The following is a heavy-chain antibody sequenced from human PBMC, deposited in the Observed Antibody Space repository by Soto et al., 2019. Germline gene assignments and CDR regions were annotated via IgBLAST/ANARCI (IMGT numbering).Heavy chain of an antibody. Sequence: GGSLRLSCAASGFTLSSYGMHWVRQAPGKGLEWVAVIWYDGSNKYYADSVKGRFTISRDNSKNTLYLQMNSLRAEDTAVYYCARDDHSYSFPSGDCEYFQHWGQGTLVTVSS. CDR3: ARDDHSYSFPSGDCEYFQH. CDR2: IWYDGSNK. D-gene: IGHD2-21*01. V-gene: IGHV3-33*01. J-gene: IGHJ1*01. CDR1: GFTLSSYG.